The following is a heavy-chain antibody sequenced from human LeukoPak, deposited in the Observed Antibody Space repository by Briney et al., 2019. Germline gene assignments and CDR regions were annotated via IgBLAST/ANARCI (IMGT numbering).Heavy chain of an antibody. CDR3: ARYSRGFGY. Sequence: SETLSLTCTVSGGSLTSYYWSWIRQPPGKGLEWIGNIYYSGSTNYYPSLKSRVTISVDTPKNQFSLRLSSVTAADTAVYYCARYSRGFGYWGQGTLVTVS. J-gene: IGHJ4*02. CDR2: IYYSGST. CDR1: GGSLTSYY. D-gene: IGHD4-11*01. V-gene: IGHV4-59*01.